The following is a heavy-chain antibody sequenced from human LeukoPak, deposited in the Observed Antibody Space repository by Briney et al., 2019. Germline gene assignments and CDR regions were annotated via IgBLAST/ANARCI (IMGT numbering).Heavy chain of an antibody. CDR3: ARDNGPGYDILTGYYRGFDY. D-gene: IGHD3-9*01. CDR1: GYTFTSYG. Sequence: ASVKVSCKASGYTFTSYGISWVRQAPGQGLEWMGWISAYNGNTNYAQKLQGRVTMTTDTSTSTAYMELRSLGSDDTAVYYCARDNGPGYDILTGYYRGFDYWGQGTLVTVSS. J-gene: IGHJ4*02. CDR2: ISAYNGNT. V-gene: IGHV1-18*01.